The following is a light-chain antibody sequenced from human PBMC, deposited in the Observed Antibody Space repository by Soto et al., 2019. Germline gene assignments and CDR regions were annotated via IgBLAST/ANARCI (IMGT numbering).Light chain of an antibody. J-gene: IGKJ1*01. V-gene: IGKV3-20*01. CDR1: QSVSSRY. CDR2: SAS. Sequence: EIVLTQSPGTLSLSPGERATLSCRASQSVSSRYLAWYQQRPGQAPRLLISSASTRATGVPDRFSGSGSGTDFTLTISRLQPEACAVYYCQQYDGTPPWTFGQGTKVQIK. CDR3: QQYDGTPPWT.